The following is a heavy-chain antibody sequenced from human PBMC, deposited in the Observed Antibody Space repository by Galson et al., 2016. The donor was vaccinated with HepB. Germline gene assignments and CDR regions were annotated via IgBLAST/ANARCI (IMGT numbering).Heavy chain of an antibody. Sequence: SLRLSCAVSGFTFSGSAMHWVRQASGKGLEWVGRIRSKANSYATAYAASVKGRFTISRDDSKNTAYLQMNSLKTKDTAVYYCTSRYRVGASPFDYWGQGTLVTVSS. J-gene: IGHJ4*02. D-gene: IGHD1-26*01. CDR1: GFTFSGSA. CDR2: IRSKANSYAT. CDR3: TSRYRVGASPFDY. V-gene: IGHV3-73*01.